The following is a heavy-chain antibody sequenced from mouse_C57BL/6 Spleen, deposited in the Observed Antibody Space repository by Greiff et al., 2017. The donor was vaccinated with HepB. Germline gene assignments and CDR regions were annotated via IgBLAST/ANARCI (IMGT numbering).Heavy chain of an antibody. CDR2: IDPSDSYT. CDR3: ARGGMGLLRAMDY. CDR1: GYTFTSYW. J-gene: IGHJ4*01. D-gene: IGHD2-3*01. V-gene: IGHV1-69*01. Sequence: QVQLQQPGAELVMPGASVKLSCKASGYTFTSYWMHWVKQRPGQGLEWIGEIDPSDSYTNYNQKFKGKSTLTVDKSSSTAYMQLSSLTSGDSAVYFCARGGMGLLRAMDYWGQGTSVTVSS.